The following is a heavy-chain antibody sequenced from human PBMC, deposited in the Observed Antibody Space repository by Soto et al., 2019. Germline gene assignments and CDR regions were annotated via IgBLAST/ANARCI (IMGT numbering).Heavy chain of an antibody. CDR3: VSVGSLVVVAATEDAYYYYMDV. J-gene: IGHJ6*03. D-gene: IGHD2-15*01. Sequence: EVQLVESGGGLVQPGGSLRLSCAASGFTFSSYWMSWFRQAPGKGLEWVANIKPDGSEKYSVDSVKGRFTISRHNANNSLYMQMNSLRAVDTAVYYCVSVGSLVVVAATEDAYYYYMDVWGKGSTVTVSS. CDR2: IKPDGSEK. CDR1: GFTFSSYW. V-gene: IGHV3-7*01.